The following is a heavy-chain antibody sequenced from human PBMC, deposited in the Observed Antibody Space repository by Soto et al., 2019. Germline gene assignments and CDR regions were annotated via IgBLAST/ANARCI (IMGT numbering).Heavy chain of an antibody. V-gene: IGHV3-9*01. D-gene: IGHD6-13*01. Sequence: GGSLRLSCAASGFTFDDYAMHWVRQAPGKGLEWVSGISWNSGSIGYADSVKGRFTISRDNAKNSLYLQMNSLRAEDTALYYCAKDKYESSSWSTQVDYWGQGTLVTVSS. J-gene: IGHJ4*02. CDR1: GFTFDDYA. CDR2: ISWNSGSI. CDR3: AKDKYESSSWSTQVDY.